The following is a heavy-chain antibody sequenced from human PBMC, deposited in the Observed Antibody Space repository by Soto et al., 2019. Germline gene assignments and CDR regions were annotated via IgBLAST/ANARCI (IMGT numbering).Heavy chain of an antibody. CDR3: ARGSRDYYEWAFDI. V-gene: IGHV4-34*01. D-gene: IGHD2-21*02. Sequence: PSETLSLTCAVYGGSFSGYYWSWIRQPPGKGLEWIGEINHSGSTNYNPSLKSRVTISVDTSKNQFSLKLSSVTAADTAVYYCARGSRDYYEWAFDIWGQGTMVTVSS. CDR1: GGSFSGYY. J-gene: IGHJ3*02. CDR2: INHSGST.